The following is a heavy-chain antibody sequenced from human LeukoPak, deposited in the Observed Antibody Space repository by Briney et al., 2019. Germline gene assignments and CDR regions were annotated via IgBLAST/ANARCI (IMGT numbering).Heavy chain of an antibody. J-gene: IGHJ4*02. D-gene: IGHD1-1*01. CDR2: IYSGGNT. CDR1: GFTVSKNY. CDR3: VRDPTGATDY. V-gene: IGHV3-53*01. Sequence: PGGSLRLSCAASGFTVSKNYMSWVRQAPGKGLEWVSVIYSGGNTYYADSVKGRFTISRDNSKNTLYLQMNSLRAEDTAVYYCVRDPTGATDYWGQGTLVTVSS.